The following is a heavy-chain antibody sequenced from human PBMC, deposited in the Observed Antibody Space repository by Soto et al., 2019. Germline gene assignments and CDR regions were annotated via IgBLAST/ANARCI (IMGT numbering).Heavy chain of an antibody. D-gene: IGHD1-26*01. CDR1: GFTFNTHW. J-gene: IGHJ4*02. Sequence: GGSLRLSCTASGFTFNTHWMHWVRQAPGKGLVWVSRIYFDGITTNYADPVKGRLTVSRDNAKNTVYLHVNTLRDEDTAVYYCARGGAMGVDYWGQGTLVTSPQ. V-gene: IGHV3-74*01. CDR3: ARGGAMGVDY. CDR2: IYFDGITT.